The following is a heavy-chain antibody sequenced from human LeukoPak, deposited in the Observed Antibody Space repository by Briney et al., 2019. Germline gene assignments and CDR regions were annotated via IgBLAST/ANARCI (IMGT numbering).Heavy chain of an antibody. J-gene: IGHJ4*02. CDR2: INHSGST. V-gene: IGHV4-34*01. CDR3: ARASGGTYLFDY. D-gene: IGHD1-26*01. Sequence: SETLSLTCAVYGGSFSGYYWSWIRQPPGKGLEWIGEINHSGSTNYNPSLKSRVTISVDTSKNQFSLKLSSVTAADTAVYHCARASGGTYLFDYWGQGTLVTVSS. CDR1: GGSFSGYY.